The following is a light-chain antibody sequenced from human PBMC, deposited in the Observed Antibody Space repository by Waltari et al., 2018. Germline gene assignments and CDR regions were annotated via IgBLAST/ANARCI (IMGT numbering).Light chain of an antibody. V-gene: IGLV4-69*01. CDR2: VNSDGSH. Sequence: QLVLTQSPSASASLGASVKLTCTLSSGHSSNIIAWLQQQPGKGPRYLVKVNSDGSHRKGDGIPDRFSGSSSGAERYRTISSLQSEDEADYYCETGGHGTWVFGGGTKLTVL. CDR1: SGHSSNI. CDR3: ETGGHGTWV. J-gene: IGLJ3*02.